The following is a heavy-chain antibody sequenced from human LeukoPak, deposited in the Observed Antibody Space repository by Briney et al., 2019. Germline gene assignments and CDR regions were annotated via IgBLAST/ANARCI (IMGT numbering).Heavy chain of an antibody. D-gene: IGHD3-22*01. Sequence: SETLSLTCTVSGGSISTSNYYWGWIRQPPGKGLEWIGNIFYSGSTYYSPSLKSRVTISVDTSKNQFSLKLSSVTAADTAVYYCARGMHYYDSSGYWGGAFDIWGQGTMVTVSS. CDR2: IFYSGST. J-gene: IGHJ3*02. CDR3: ARGMHYYDSSGYWGGAFDI. V-gene: IGHV4-39*07. CDR1: GGSISTSNYY.